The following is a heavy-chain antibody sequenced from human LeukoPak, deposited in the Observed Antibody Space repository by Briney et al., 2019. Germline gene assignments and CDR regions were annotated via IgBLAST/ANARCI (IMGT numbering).Heavy chain of an antibody. D-gene: IGHD3-10*01. CDR3: ARGVRGVIITGNWFDP. CDR2: IYYSGST. J-gene: IGHJ5*02. V-gene: IGHV4-59*01. Sequence: SETLSLTCTVSGDSISSYYWSWIRQPPGKGLEWIGYIYYSGSTNYNPSLKSRVTISVDTSKNQFSLKLRSVTAADTAVYYCARGVRGVIITGNWFDPWGQGTLVTVSS. CDR1: GDSISSYY.